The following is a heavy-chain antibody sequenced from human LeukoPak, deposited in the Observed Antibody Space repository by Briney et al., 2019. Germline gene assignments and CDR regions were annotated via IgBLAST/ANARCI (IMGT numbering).Heavy chain of an antibody. V-gene: IGHV3-7*01. J-gene: IGHJ6*02. D-gene: IGHD3-22*01. CDR1: GFTFSSYW. CDR2: IKQDGSEK. Sequence: PGGSLRLSCAASGFTFSSYWMSWVRQAPGKGLEWVANIKQDGSEKYYVDSVKSRFTISRDNAKNSLYLQMNSLRAEDTAVYYCASYYYDSHPEESRYYGMDVWGQGTTVTVSS. CDR3: ASYYYDSHPEESRYYGMDV.